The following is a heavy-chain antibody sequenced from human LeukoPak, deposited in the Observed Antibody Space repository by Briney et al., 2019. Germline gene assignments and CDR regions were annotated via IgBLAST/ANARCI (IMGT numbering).Heavy chain of an antibody. V-gene: IGHV4-31*03. Sequence: SETLSLTCTVSGGSITSGGYYWSWIRQHPGKGLEWIGYIYYSGSTYYNPSLKSRVTISVDTSKNQFSLKLSSVTAADTAVYYCARDFRARPKDGYNLFDYWGQGTLVTVSS. CDR2: IYYSGST. CDR3: ARDFRARPKDGYNLFDY. CDR1: GGSITSGGYY. D-gene: IGHD5-24*01. J-gene: IGHJ4*02.